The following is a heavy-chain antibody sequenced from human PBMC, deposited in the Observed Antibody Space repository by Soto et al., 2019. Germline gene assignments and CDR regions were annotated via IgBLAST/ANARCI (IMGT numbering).Heavy chain of an antibody. CDR1: GGSISSGGYY. V-gene: IGHV4-31*03. CDR2: IYYSGST. CDR3: ARDLVITGIHV. J-gene: IGHJ6*02. Sequence: PSETLSLTCTVSGGSISSGGYYWSWIRQHPGKGLERIGYIYYSGSTYYNPSLKIRVTISVDTSKNQFSLKLSSVTASDTAVYYCARDLVITGIHVWGQGTTVTVS. D-gene: IGHD3-22*01.